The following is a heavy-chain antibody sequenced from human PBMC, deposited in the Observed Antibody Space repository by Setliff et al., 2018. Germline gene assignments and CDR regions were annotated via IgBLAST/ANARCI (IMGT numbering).Heavy chain of an antibody. Sequence: ASVKVSCKASGYTLTNYYMHWVRQAPGQGLEWMGIINPSGGSTTYAQKFQGRVTMTRDTSTSTVYMELSSLRTEDTAVYYCARGYYDSYARYYVVGDYWGQGTPVTVSS. CDR3: ARGYYDSYARYYVVGDY. CDR2: INPSGGST. CDR1: GYTLTNYY. D-gene: IGHD3-22*01. V-gene: IGHV1-46*01. J-gene: IGHJ4*02.